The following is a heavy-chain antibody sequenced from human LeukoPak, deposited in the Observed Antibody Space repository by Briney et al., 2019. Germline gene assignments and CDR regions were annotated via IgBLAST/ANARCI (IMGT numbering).Heavy chain of an antibody. CDR1: GFTFSSYA. CDR3: ARGTAYYDILTGYYAYYYGMDV. J-gene: IGHJ6*02. D-gene: IGHD3-9*01. V-gene: IGHV3-23*01. CDR2: ISGSGGST. Sequence: GGSLRLSCAASGFTFSSYAMSWVRQAPGKGLEWVSAISGSGGSTYYADSVKGRFTISRDNSKNTQYLQMNSLRAEDTAVYYCARGTAYYDILTGYYAYYYGMDVWGQGTTVTISS.